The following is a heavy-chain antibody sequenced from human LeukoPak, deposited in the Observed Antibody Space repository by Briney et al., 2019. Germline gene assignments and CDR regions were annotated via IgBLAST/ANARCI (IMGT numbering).Heavy chain of an antibody. CDR1: GGSFSGYY. CDR2: IYYSGST. CDR3: ATRSPYCTNGVCYNGYYGMDV. V-gene: IGHV4-59*08. D-gene: IGHD2-8*01. J-gene: IGHJ6*02. Sequence: PSETLSLTCAVYGGSFSGYYWSWIRQPPGKGLEWIGYIYYSGSTNYNPSLKSRVTISVDTSKNQFSLKLSSVTAADTAVYYCATRSPYCTNGVCYNGYYGMDVWGQGTTVTVSS.